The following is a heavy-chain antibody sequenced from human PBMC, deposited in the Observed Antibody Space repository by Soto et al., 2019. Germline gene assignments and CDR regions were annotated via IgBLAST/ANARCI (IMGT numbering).Heavy chain of an antibody. D-gene: IGHD3-16*01. V-gene: IGHV4-38-2*01. CDR2: IHHSGST. CDR3: ARVPRPCYARSFAGMDC. Sequence: PSETLSLTCAASGYSISSCYYWGWIRQPPGKGLEWSGSIHHSGSTYYNPSLKRRVTISVETSKSQFSLLLSSVTAADTAVYYCARVPRPCYARSFAGMDCWGPGTTLTVSS. CDR1: GYSISSCYY. J-gene: IGHJ6*02.